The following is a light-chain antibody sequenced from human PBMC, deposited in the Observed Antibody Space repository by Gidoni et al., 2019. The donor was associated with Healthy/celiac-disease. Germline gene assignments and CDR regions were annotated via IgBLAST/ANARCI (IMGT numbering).Light chain of an antibody. CDR1: NIGSKS. CDR2: DDS. CDR3: QGWDSSSDNVV. Sequence: SYVLTQPPSVSVAPGKTARISCGGNNIGSKSLHWYQQKPGQAPVLVVYDDSERPSGIPERCSGANSGNTATLTISRGEDGDEADDYCQGWDSSSDNVVFGGGTKLTVL. V-gene: IGLV3-21*03. J-gene: IGLJ2*01.